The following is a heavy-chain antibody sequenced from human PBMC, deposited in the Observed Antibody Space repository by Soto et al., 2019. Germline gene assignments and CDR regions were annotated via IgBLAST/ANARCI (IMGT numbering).Heavy chain of an antibody. CDR1: GGSFSGYY. Sequence: SETLSLTCAVYGGSFSGYYWSWIRQPPGKGLERIGEINHSGSTNYNPSLKSRVTISVDTSKNQFSLKLSSVTAADTAVYYCARTNYGDYSYYYYYMDVWGKGTTVTVSS. V-gene: IGHV4-34*01. CDR3: ARTNYGDYSYYYYYMDV. CDR2: INHSGST. J-gene: IGHJ6*03. D-gene: IGHD4-17*01.